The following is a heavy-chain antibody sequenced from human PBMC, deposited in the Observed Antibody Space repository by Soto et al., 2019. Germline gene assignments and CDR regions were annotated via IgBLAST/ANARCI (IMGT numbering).Heavy chain of an antibody. CDR2: IIPIFGTA. J-gene: IGHJ6*02. CDR1: GGTFSSYA. Sequence: GASVKVSCKASGGTFSSYAISWVRQAPGQGLEWMGGIIPIFGTANYAQKFQGRVTITADESTSTAYMELSSLRSEDAAGYYCARAVVVVPAAQSYYYRMDVWAQGTTVTVSS. V-gene: IGHV1-69*13. D-gene: IGHD2-2*01. CDR3: ARAVVVVPAAQSYYYRMDV.